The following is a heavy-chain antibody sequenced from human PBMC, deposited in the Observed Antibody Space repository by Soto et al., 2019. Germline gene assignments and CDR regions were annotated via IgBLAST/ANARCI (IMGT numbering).Heavy chain of an antibody. CDR2: ISYDGSNK. V-gene: IGHV3-30*18. CDR3: AKELMYDYIWGSYRDSLDY. D-gene: IGHD3-16*02. J-gene: IGHJ4*02. CDR1: GFTFSSYG. Sequence: GGSLRLSCAASGFTFSSYGMHWVRQAPGKGLEWVAVISYDGSNKYYADSVKGRFTISRENSKNTLYLQMNSLRAEDTAVYYCAKELMYDYIWGSYRDSLDYWGQGTLVTVSS.